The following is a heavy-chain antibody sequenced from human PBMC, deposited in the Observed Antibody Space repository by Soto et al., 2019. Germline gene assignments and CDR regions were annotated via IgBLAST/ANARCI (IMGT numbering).Heavy chain of an antibody. V-gene: IGHV1-18*01. CDR1: GYTFTSYG. Sequence: QVQLVQSGAEVKKPGASVKVSCKASGYTFTSYGISWVRQAPVQGLEWMGWISAYNGNTNYAQKLQGRVTMTTDTSTSTAYMELRSLRSADRAVYYCARDLGRYYDSSGYYEGVYDYWGQGTLVTVSS. CDR3: ARDLGRYYDSSGYYEGVYDY. J-gene: IGHJ4*02. CDR2: ISAYNGNT. D-gene: IGHD3-22*01.